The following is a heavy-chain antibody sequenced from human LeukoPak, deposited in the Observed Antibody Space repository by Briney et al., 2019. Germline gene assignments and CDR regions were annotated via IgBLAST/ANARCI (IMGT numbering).Heavy chain of an antibody. V-gene: IGHV3-48*04. CDR3: ARATSYYYDSSGYPSAFDI. CDR2: ISSSSSTI. D-gene: IGHD3-22*01. J-gene: IGHJ3*02. Sequence: GGSLRLSCAASGFTFSSYSMNWVRQAPGKGLEWVSYISSSSSTIYYADSVKGRFTISRDNAKNSLYLQMNSLRAEDTAVYYCARATSYYYDSSGYPSAFDIWGQGTMVTVSS. CDR1: GFTFSSYS.